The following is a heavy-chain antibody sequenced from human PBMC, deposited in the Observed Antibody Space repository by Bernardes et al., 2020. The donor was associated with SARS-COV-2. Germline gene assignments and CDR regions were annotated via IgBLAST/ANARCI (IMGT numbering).Heavy chain of an antibody. CDR1: GLQFTSYG. D-gene: IGHD2-2*01. CDR3: ARDSGVGTSCCFHH. CDR2: IRPSTGKT. J-gene: IGHJ1*01. V-gene: IGHV1-18*01. Sequence: ASVKVSCKTSGLQFTSYGITWVRQAPGQGLEWVGWIRPSTGKTNYAQRFQGRLTMTTDTSTSTVYMDLRGLNSDDTAVYFCARDSGVGTSCCFHHWGQGTLVTVSS.